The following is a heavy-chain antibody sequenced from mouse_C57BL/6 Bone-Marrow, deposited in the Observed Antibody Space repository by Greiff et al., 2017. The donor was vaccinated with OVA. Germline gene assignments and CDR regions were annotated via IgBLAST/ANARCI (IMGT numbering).Heavy chain of an antibody. CDR3: AKSFYYGNYAWYFDV. J-gene: IGHJ1*03. CDR2: IWRGGST. V-gene: IGHV2-5*01. CDR1: GFSLTSYG. Sequence: QVQLKQSGPGLVQPSQSLSITCTVSGFSLTSYGVHWVRQSPGKGLEWLGVIWRGGSTDYNAAFMSRLSITKDNSKSQVFFKMNSLQADDTAIYXCAKSFYYGNYAWYFDVWGTGTTVTVSS. D-gene: IGHD2-1*01.